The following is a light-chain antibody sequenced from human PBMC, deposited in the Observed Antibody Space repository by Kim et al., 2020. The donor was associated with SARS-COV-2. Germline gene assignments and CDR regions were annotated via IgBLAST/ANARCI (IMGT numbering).Light chain of an antibody. Sequence: EIVMTQSPATLSVSPGERATLSCRASQTISSNLAWYQQKPDQAPRLLFYGASTRTTGIPARFSGSGSGKEFTLTISSLQSEDFAVYYYQQYNNWPTFGQGTKVDIK. CDR1: QTISSN. CDR3: QQYNNWPT. J-gene: IGKJ1*01. CDR2: GAS. V-gene: IGKV3-15*01.